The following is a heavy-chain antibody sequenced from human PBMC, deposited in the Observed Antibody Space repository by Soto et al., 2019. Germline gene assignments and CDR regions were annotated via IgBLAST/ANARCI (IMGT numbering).Heavy chain of an antibody. V-gene: IGHV4-34*01. CDR1: GGSFSGYY. Sequence: SETLSLTCAVYGGSFSGYYWSWIRQPPGKGLEWIGEINHSGSTNYNPSLKRGLTTSVDTSKNQSSLKLSSVPAADKAVYYCARGDPKVSYNWFDPWGQGTLVTVSS. CDR2: INHSGST. CDR3: ARGDPKVSYNWFDP. J-gene: IGHJ5*02.